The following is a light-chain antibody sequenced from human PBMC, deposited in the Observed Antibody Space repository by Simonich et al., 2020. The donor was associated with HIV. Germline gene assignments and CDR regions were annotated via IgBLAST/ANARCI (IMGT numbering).Light chain of an antibody. J-gene: IGKJ4*01. V-gene: IGKV1-33*01. Sequence: DIQMTQSPSSLSASVGDRVTITCQASQDIANYLNWYQQKPGKAPKLLIYDASNLETGVPSRFSGSGPGTDFTFTISSLQPEDFATYYCQQLNSYPRALTFGGGTKVEIK. CDR3: QQLNSYPRALT. CDR2: DAS. CDR1: QDIANY.